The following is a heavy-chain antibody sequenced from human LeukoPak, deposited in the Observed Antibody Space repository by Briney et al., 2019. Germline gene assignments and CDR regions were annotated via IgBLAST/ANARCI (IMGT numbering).Heavy chain of an antibody. J-gene: IGHJ4*02. CDR1: GFTFSKYE. V-gene: IGHV3-48*03. CDR2: ISSSGDTK. Sequence: GGSLRPSCAASGFTFSKYELNWVRQAPGKGLEWVSYISSSGDTKYYADSVKGRFTISRDNAKSSLYLQMDRLRAEDTATYYCTSHGSAYYFGYSGQGTLVTVSS. D-gene: IGHD6-25*01. CDR3: TSHGSAYYFGY.